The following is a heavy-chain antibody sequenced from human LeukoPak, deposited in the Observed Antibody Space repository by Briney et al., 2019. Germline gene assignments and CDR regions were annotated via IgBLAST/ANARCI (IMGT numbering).Heavy chain of an antibody. Sequence: SETLSLTCTVSGGSISSTSYYWGWIRQPPGKGLEWIGSIYYSGSTYYNPSLKSRVTISVDTSKNQSSLKLSSVTAADTAVYYCAREYSSGHFDYWGQGTLVTVSS. CDR3: AREYSSGHFDY. D-gene: IGHD6-19*01. V-gene: IGHV4-39*01. CDR1: GGSISSTSYY. J-gene: IGHJ4*02. CDR2: IYYSGST.